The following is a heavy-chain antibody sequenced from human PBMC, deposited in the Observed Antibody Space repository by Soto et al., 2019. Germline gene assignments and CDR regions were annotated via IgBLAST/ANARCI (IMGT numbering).Heavy chain of an antibody. CDR3: ASAHRAARFDP. D-gene: IGHD3-10*01. J-gene: IGHJ5*02. V-gene: IGHV4-59*12. CDR2: IYYSGST. CDR1: GGSISSYY. Sequence: PSETLSLTCTVSGGSISSYYWSWIRQPPGKGLEWIGYIYYSGSTNYNPSLKSRVTISVDTSKNQFSLKLSSVTAADTAVYYCASAHRAARFDPWGQGTLVTVSS.